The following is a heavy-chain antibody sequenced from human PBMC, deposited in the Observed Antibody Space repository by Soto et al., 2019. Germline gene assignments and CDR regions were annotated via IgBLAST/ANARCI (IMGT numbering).Heavy chain of an antibody. J-gene: IGHJ4*02. CDR1: GGSISSGDYY. CDR2: IYYSGGT. Sequence: QVQLQESGPGLVKPSQTLPLTCTVSGGSISSGDYYWSWIRQHPGKGLEWIGYIYYSGGTYYNPSLKRRVTISIDTSKNQFPLKLSSVTAADTAVYFCARGVDGRPGLYFDYWGQGTLVTVSS. D-gene: IGHD1-1*01. CDR3: ARGVDGRPGLYFDY. V-gene: IGHV4-31*03.